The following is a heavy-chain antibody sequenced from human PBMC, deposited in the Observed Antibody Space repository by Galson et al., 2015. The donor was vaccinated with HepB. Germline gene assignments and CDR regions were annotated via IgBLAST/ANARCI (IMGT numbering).Heavy chain of an antibody. CDR3: ARESPYCGGDCYGY. J-gene: IGHJ4*02. D-gene: IGHD2-21*01. CDR2: IIPILGIA. CDR1: GGTFSSYA. Sequence: SVKVSCKASGGTFSSYAISWVRQAPGQGLEWMGRIIPILGIANYAQRFQGRVTITADKSTSTAYMELSSLRSEDTAVYYCARESPYCGGDCYGYWGQGTLVTVSS. V-gene: IGHV1-69*04.